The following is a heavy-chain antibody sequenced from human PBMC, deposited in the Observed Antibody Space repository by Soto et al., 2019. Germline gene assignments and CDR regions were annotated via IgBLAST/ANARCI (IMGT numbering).Heavy chain of an antibody. D-gene: IGHD1-1*01. Sequence: GASVKVSCKASGYTFTSYGISWVRQAPGQGLEWMGWISAYNGNTNYAQKIQGRVTMTTDTSTSTAYMELRSLRSDDTVVYYCARDRTTGTGSWFDPWGQGTLVTVSS. CDR2: ISAYNGNT. CDR1: GYTFTSYG. V-gene: IGHV1-18*01. J-gene: IGHJ5*02. CDR3: ARDRTTGTGSWFDP.